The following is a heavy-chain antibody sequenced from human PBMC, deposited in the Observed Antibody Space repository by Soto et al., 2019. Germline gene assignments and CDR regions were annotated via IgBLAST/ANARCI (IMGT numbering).Heavy chain of an antibody. CDR1: GFTFSSHS. CDR3: AKVTGYYVDH. J-gene: IGHJ4*02. D-gene: IGHD3-9*01. V-gene: IGHV3-21*04. CDR2: ISSSSTYI. Sequence: EVQVVESGGGLVKPGGSLRLSCAASGFTFSSHSMNWVRQAPGKGLEWVSTISSSSTYIYYADSVKGRFTISRDNAKNSLYLQMNSLRDEDTAVYYCAKVTGYYVDHWGQGTLVTVSS.